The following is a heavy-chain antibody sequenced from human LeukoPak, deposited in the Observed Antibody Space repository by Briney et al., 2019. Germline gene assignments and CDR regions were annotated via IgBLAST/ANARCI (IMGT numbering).Heavy chain of an antibody. V-gene: IGHV4-59*01. D-gene: IGHD4-17*01. CDR2: IYYSGST. J-gene: IGHJ4*02. CDR1: GGSISSYY. CDR3: ARVRGLNPAGGKYYFDY. Sequence: PSETLSLTCTVSGGSISSYYWSWIRQPPGKGLEWIGYIYYSGSTNYNPSLKSRVTISVDTSKNQFSLKLSSVTAADTAVYYCARVRGLNPAGGKYYFDYWGQGTLVTVSS.